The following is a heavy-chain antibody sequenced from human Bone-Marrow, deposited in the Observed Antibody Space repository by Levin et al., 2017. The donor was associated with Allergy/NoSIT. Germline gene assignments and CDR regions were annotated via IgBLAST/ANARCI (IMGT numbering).Heavy chain of an antibody. CDR2: IRQDGSDK. D-gene: IGHD6-13*01. CDR1: GFTFSNYW. V-gene: IGHV3-7*01. Sequence: GESLKISCAASGFTFSNYWMSWVRQAPGKGLEWLANIRQDGSDKQYVDSVKGRFTISRDNAKNSLFLQMNSLRDEDTALYYCASLTRSSSWCNWGQGTLVTVSS. J-gene: IGHJ4*02. CDR3: ASLTRSSSWCN.